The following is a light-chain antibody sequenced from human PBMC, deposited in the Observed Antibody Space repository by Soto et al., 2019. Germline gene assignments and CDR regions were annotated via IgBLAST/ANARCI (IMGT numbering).Light chain of an antibody. J-gene: IGKJ2*01. Sequence: DIQMTQSPSSLSASVGDRVTITCRASQSISSYLNWYQQKPGKAPKLLIYAASSLQSGVPSRFSGSGSGTDFTLTISSLQPEDFAMYYCQQYGSSPPYNFGQGTKLEIK. CDR3: QQYGSSPPYN. CDR1: QSISSY. V-gene: IGKV1-39*01. CDR2: AAS.